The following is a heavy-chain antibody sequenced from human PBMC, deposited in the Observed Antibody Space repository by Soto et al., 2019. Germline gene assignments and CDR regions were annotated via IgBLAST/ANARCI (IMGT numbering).Heavy chain of an antibody. V-gene: IGHV1-69*01. CDR1: GGTFGSYA. J-gene: IGHJ6*02. CDR3: ARSQGSSTSLEIYYYYYYGMDV. CDR2: IIPITATA. D-gene: IGHD2-2*01. Sequence: QVQLVQSGAEVKKPGSSVKASCKASGGTFGSYAISWVRQAPGQGLEWMGGIIPITATANYAQKFQGRVPITADESTSTASMQLSSLRSEDTAVYYCARSQGSSTSLEIYYYYYYGMDVWGQGTTVTVSS.